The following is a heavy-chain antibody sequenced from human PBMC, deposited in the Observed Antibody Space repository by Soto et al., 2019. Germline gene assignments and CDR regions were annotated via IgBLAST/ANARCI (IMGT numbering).Heavy chain of an antibody. CDR1: GAPISSYY. Sequence: PSETLSLTCSVSGAPISSYYWTWIRQPPGGGLEWIGYMHHTQGTNDNPSLRGRVHMSIDTSMNQFSLRLTSVTAADTAVYYCARVPFVGYFDWLDPWGHGTLVTVS. J-gene: IGHJ5*02. D-gene: IGHD3-9*01. CDR2: MHHTQGT. V-gene: IGHV4-59*01. CDR3: ARVPFVGYFDWLDP.